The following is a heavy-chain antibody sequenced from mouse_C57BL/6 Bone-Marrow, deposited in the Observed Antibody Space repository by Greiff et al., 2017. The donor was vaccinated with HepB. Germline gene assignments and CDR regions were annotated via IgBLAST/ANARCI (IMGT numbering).Heavy chain of an antibody. V-gene: IGHV1-64*01. Sequence: QVQLQQPGAELVKPGASVKLSCQASGYTFTSYWMHWVKQRPGQGLEWIGTIHPNSGSTNYNEKFKSKATLTVDKSSSTAYMQLSSLTSEDSAVYYCARRSNYRYFDVWGTGTTVTVSS. CDR1: GYTFTSYW. CDR2: IHPNSGST. CDR3: ARRSNYRYFDV. D-gene: IGHD1-1*01. J-gene: IGHJ1*03.